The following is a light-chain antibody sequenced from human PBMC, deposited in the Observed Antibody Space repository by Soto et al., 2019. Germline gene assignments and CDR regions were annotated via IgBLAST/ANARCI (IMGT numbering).Light chain of an antibody. V-gene: IGKV1-6*01. CDR2: AAS. CDR3: LQDHTYPRT. CDR1: QGIRNE. Sequence: ALQMTQSPSSLSASVGDRVTITCRASQGIRNELAWYQQRPGRAPKLLIYAASTLQSGVPSRFGGSGSGTDFTLTISSLQPEDFASYYCLQDHTYPRTFGQGTKVEIK. J-gene: IGKJ1*01.